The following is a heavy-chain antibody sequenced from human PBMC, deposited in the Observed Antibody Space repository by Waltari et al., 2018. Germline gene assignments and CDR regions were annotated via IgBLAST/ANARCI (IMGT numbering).Heavy chain of an antibody. CDR3: ATMATINWFDP. D-gene: IGHD5-12*01. Sequence: QVQLQESGPGLVKPSQTLSLTCIFPGGSISNGELYWSWIRQPPGKGLEWIGHIYYNGAAYYNPSLKGRVSISVDTSKNLFSLNLSSVTAADTAVYYCATMATINWFDPWGQGTLVSVSS. J-gene: IGHJ5*02. V-gene: IGHV4-30-4*08. CDR2: IYYNGAA. CDR1: GGSISNGELY.